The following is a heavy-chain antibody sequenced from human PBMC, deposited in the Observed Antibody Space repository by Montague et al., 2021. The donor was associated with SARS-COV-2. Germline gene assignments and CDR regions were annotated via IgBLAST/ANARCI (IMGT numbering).Heavy chain of an antibody. CDR3: ARGRQHFNMIVVVMTGGEYYFDX. J-gene: IGHJ4*02. CDR1: GGSFSDYY. CDR2: INHRGTS. Sequence: SETLSLTCAVYGGSFSDYYWSWIRQPPGKGLEWIGEINHRGTSKYNTSLKSRVSISLDTSKNQFSLYLSSVTAADAAVYYCARGRQHFNMIVVVMTGGEYYFDXWGRGTLVTVSS. V-gene: IGHV4-34*01. D-gene: IGHD3-22*01.